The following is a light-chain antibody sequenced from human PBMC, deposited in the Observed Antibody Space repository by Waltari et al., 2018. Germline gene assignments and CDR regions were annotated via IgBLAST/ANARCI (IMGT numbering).Light chain of an antibody. CDR1: SSDIGGYYS. Sequence: QAALTQPRSVSGSPGQSVTISCTGSSSDIGGYYSVSWYQQHPGRAPKLIIFEVTTRPSGVSDRFSGSKSGNMASLTISGLQAEDEADYYCTSYAGTSTYLLFGGGTRLVVL. CDR2: EVT. CDR3: TSYAGTSTYLL. V-gene: IGLV2-11*01. J-gene: IGLJ2*01.